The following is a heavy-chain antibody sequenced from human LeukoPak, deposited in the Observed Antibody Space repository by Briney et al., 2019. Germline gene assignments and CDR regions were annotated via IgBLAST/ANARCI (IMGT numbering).Heavy chain of an antibody. CDR3: ASTLFTFGGVIANDY. Sequence: SQTLSLTCTVSGGSISSGSYYWSWIRQPAGKGLDWIGRIYTSGSTNYNPSLTRRVTISVDTSKTQFSLKLSSVTAADTAVYYCASTLFTFGGVIANDYWGQGTLVTVSS. CDR1: GGSISSGSYY. D-gene: IGHD3-16*02. J-gene: IGHJ4*02. V-gene: IGHV4-61*02. CDR2: IYTSGST.